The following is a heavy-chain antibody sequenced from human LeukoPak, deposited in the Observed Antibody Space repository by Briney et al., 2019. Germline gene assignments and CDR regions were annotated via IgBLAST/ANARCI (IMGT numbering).Heavy chain of an antibody. D-gene: IGHD3-10*01. CDR2: IYYSGST. V-gene: IGHV4-59*01. CDR3: ARDPSSGEDL. J-gene: IGHJ2*01. CDR1: GGSISSYH. Sequence: PSETLSLTCSVSGGSISSYHWSWIRQPPGKGLEWIGYIYYSGSTNYSPSLKSRVTISVDTSKNQFSLKLSSVTAADTAVYYCARDPSSGEDLWGRGTLVTVSS.